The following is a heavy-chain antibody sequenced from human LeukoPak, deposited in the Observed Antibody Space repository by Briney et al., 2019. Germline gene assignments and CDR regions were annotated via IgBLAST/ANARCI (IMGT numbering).Heavy chain of an antibody. CDR2: INEDGSIT. CDR3: AKDGDGYNYYFDY. Sequence: GGSLRLSCAVSGFTFRTYWMHWVRQVPGEGLVWVSRINEDGSITNYADSVKGRFTISRDNSKNTLYLQMNSLRAEDTAVYYCAKDGDGYNYYFDYWGQGTLVTVSS. CDR1: GFTFRTYW. D-gene: IGHD5-24*01. J-gene: IGHJ4*02. V-gene: IGHV3-74*01.